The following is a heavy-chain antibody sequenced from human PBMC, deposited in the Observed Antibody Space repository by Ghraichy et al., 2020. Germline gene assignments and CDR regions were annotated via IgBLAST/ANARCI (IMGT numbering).Heavy chain of an antibody. Sequence: GGSLRLSCAASGFTFSSYGMHWVRQAPGKGLEWVALIWYDGINKYYADSVKGRFTISRDNSKNTLYLQMNNLRAKDTAVYYCAKRVVSAVIDSSYGMDVWGQGTTLTVSS. CDR2: IWYDGINK. CDR1: GFTFSSYG. CDR3: AKRVVSAVIDSSYGMDV. D-gene: IGHD2-2*01. V-gene: IGHV3-33*06. J-gene: IGHJ6*02.